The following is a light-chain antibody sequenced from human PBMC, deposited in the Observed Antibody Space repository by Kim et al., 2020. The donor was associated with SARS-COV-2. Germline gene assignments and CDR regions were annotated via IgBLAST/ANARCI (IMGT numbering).Light chain of an antibody. CDR2: DAS. CDR1: QTISSW. V-gene: IGKV1-5*01. J-gene: IGKJ1*01. CDR3: QQYNSYWGT. Sequence: ASVGDRVTITCRASQTISSWLAWYQQKPGKAPKLLIYDASSLESGVPSRFSGSGSGTEFTLTISSLQPDDFATYYCQQYNSYWGTFGQGTKVDIK.